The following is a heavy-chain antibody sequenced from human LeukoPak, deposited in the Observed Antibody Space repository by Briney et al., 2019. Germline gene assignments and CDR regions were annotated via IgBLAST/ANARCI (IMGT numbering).Heavy chain of an antibody. CDR3: ARPPSSSGWSAFDY. V-gene: IGHV3-23*01. J-gene: IGHJ4*02. CDR1: GFTFSSYA. D-gene: IGHD6-19*01. Sequence: GGSLRLSCAASGFTFSSYAMNWVRRAPGKGLEWVSAISGSGSTTYYADSVKGRFTISRDNSKNTLYLQMNSLRAEDTAVYYCARPPSSSGWSAFDYWGQGTLVTVSS. CDR2: ISGSGSTT.